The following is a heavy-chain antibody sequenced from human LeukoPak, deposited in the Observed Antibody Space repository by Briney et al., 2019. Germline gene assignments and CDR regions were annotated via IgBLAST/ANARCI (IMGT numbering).Heavy chain of an antibody. CDR2: IKQDGSEK. CDR3: ARDRVAARQWGYYYYMDI. D-gene: IGHD6-6*01. CDR1: GFTFSSYW. J-gene: IGHJ6*03. V-gene: IGHV3-7*01. Sequence: GGSLRLSCAASGFTFSSYWMSWVRQAPGKGLEWVANIKQDGSEKYYVDSVKGRFTISRDNAKNSLYLQMNSLRAEDTAVYYCARDRVAARQWGYYYYMDIWGKGTTVTVSS.